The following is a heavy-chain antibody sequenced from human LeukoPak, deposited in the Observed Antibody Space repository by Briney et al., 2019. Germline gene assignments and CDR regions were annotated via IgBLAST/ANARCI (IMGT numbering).Heavy chain of an antibody. D-gene: IGHD3-3*01. CDR2: INNSGST. CDR1: GGSFSGYY. Sequence: PSETLSLTCAVYGGSFSGYYWSWIRQPPGKGLEWIGVINNSGSTNYNPSLNSRLTISAAPSKNQFSLKLSSVTAADTAVYYCARKVGRVTIFGVVTPYYFDYWGQGTLVTVSS. CDR3: ARKVGRVTIFGVVTPYYFDY. J-gene: IGHJ4*02. V-gene: IGHV4-34*01.